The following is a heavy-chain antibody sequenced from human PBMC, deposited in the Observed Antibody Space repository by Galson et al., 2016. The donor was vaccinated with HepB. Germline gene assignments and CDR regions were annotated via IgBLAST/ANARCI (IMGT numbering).Heavy chain of an antibody. D-gene: IGHD4-17*01. CDR3: AREPEQSTVYYYNGMDV. Sequence: SLRLSCAASTFRFSTYDFSWVRQAPGKGLEWVSYISGRGATIFYAASVKGRFTISRANAKNSLYLQLHSLRGEDTGVYYCAREPEQSTVYYYNGMDVWGQGTTVTVSS. CDR2: ISGRGATI. V-gene: IGHV3-48*03. CDR1: TFRFSTYD. J-gene: IGHJ6*02.